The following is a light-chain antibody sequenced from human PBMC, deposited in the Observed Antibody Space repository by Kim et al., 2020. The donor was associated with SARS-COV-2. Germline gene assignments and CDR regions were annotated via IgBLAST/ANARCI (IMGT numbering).Light chain of an antibody. Sequence: VAPGERGTLSWRASESIATTVAWYQQKPGQAPRLLISGASTRATGIPARFSGSGSGTEFTLTISSLQSEDSAVYYCQQYYNWPPFTFGQGTKLEI. CDR1: ESIATT. CDR3: QQYYNWPPFT. J-gene: IGKJ2*01. CDR2: GAS. V-gene: IGKV3-15*01.